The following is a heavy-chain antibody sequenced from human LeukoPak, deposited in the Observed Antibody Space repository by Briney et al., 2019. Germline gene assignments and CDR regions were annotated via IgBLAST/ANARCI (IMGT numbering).Heavy chain of an antibody. V-gene: IGHV4-39*07. CDR3: ARDEMNSWSVDY. CDR2: IYYSGST. J-gene: IGHJ4*02. CDR1: GGSISSSSYY. D-gene: IGHD6-13*01. Sequence: SETLSLTCTVSGGSISSSSYYWGWIRQPPGKGLEWIGSIYYSGSTYYNPSLKSRVTISVDTSKNQFSLKLSSVTAADTAVYYCARDEMNSWSVDYWGQGTLVTVSS.